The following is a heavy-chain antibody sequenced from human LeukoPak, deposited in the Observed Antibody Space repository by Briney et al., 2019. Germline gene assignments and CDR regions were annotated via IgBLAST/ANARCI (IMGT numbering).Heavy chain of an antibody. CDR1: GFTFDDYG. CDR2: ISGSSVTT. CDR3: AKLDYYGNY. Sequence: GGSLRLSCAASGFTFDDYGMSWVRQAPGKGLEWVSAISGSSVTTYYADSVKGRFTISRDNSKNTLYLQMNSLRAEDTAVYYCAKLDYYGNYWGQGTLVTVSS. D-gene: IGHD3-10*01. V-gene: IGHV3-23*01. J-gene: IGHJ4*02.